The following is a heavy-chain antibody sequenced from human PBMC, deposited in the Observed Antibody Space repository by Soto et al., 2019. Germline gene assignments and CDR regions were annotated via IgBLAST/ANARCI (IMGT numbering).Heavy chain of an antibody. CDR1: GGTFSSYA. Sequence: SVKVSCKASGGTFSSYAISWVRQAPGQGLEWMGEIIPIFGTANYAQKFQGRVTITADESTSTAYMELSSLRSEDTAVYYCAIRDPRGLCGGDCYKAPFFDYWGQGTLVTVSS. V-gene: IGHV1-69*13. CDR3: AIRDPRGLCGGDCYKAPFFDY. CDR2: IIPIFGTA. J-gene: IGHJ4*02. D-gene: IGHD2-21*02.